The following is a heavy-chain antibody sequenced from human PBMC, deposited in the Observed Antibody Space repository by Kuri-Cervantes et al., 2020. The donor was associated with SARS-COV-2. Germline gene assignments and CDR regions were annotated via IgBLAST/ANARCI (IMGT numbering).Heavy chain of an antibody. V-gene: IGHV3-21*01. Sequence: GESLKISCAASGFTFSNAWMSWVRQAPGKGLEWVSSISSSSSYIYYADSVKGRFTISRDNAKNSLYLQMNSLRAEDTAVYYCARGNKYLQHWGQGTLVTVSS. D-gene: IGHD1/OR15-1a*01. CDR3: ARGNKYLQH. CDR2: ISSSSSYI. J-gene: IGHJ1*01. CDR1: GFTFSNAW.